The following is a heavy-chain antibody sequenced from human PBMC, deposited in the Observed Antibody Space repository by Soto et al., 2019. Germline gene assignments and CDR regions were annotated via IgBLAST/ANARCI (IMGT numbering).Heavy chain of an antibody. CDR3: AKTVGRDYYDSSGYYPFDY. CDR2: ISGSGGST. V-gene: IGHV3-23*01. D-gene: IGHD3-22*01. CDR1: GFTFSSYA. J-gene: IGHJ4*02. Sequence: GGSLRLSCAASGFTFSSYAMSWVRQAPGKGLEWVSAISGSGGSTYYADSVKGRFTISRDNSKNTLYLQMNSLRAEDTAVYYCAKTVGRDYYDSSGYYPFDYWGQGTLVTVSS.